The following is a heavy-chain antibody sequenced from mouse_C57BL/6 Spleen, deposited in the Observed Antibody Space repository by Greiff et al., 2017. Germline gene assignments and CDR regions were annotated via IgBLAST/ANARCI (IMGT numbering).Heavy chain of an antibody. J-gene: IGHJ2*01. CDR3: TSGNDGYYLDY. CDR1: GYTFTDYE. Sequence: VQLQESGAELVRPGASVTLSCKASGYTFTDYEMHWVKQTPVHGLEWIGAIDPETGGTAYNQKFKGKAILTADKSSSTAYMELRSLTSEYSAVYYCTSGNDGYYLDYRGQGTTLTVSS. CDR2: IDPETGGT. V-gene: IGHV1-15*01. D-gene: IGHD2-3*01.